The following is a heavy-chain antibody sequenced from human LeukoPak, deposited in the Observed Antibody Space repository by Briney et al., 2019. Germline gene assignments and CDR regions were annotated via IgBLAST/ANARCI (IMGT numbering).Heavy chain of an antibody. Sequence: AGSLTLSCAASGFTFSDYYMSWIRQPAGKWLEWVSYISGSGSTIYYADSVKGRFTISRDNAKNSLYLQMNSLRAEDTAVYYCARGVAGATTSSMVFDYWGQGTLVTVSS. J-gene: IGHJ4*02. CDR2: ISGSGSTI. D-gene: IGHD1-26*01. V-gene: IGHV3-11*01. CDR1: GFTFSDYY. CDR3: ARGVAGATTSSMVFDY.